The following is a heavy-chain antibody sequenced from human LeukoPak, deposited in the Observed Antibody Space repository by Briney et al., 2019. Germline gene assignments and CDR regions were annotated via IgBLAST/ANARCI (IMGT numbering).Heavy chain of an antibody. CDR2: ISWDGGST. V-gene: IGHV3-43*01. CDR1: GFTFDDYT. D-gene: IGHD4-17*01. Sequence: GGSLRLSCAASGFTFDDYTMHWVRQAPGKGLEWVSLISWDGGSTYYADSVKGRFTISRDNSKNSLYLQMNSLRTEDTALYYCAKDNGGRDYGDYLGYYFDYWGQGTLVTVSS. J-gene: IGHJ4*02. CDR3: AKDNGGRDYGDYLGYYFDY.